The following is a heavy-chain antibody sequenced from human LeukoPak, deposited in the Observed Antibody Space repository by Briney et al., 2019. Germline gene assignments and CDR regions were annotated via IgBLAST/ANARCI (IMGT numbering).Heavy chain of an antibody. D-gene: IGHD3-9*01. J-gene: IGHJ4*02. CDR2: IYYSWST. V-gene: IGHV4-39*07. CDR1: GGSISSSSYY. Sequence: SETLSLTCTISGGSISSSSYYWGWLRQPPGKGLEWIGNIYYSWSTYYNPSLKSRVTISVDTSKNQFSLKVRSVTAADTAVYYCARVARLVTRPDYWGQGTLVTVS. CDR3: ARVARLVTRPDY.